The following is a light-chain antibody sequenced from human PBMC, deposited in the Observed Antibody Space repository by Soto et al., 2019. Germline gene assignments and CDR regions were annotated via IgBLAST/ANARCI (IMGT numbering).Light chain of an antibody. Sequence: QSALTQPASVSGSPGQSITISCTGTSSDVGGYNYVSWYQQHPGKAPKLMIYDVSNRPSGVSNRFSGPKSVNTASLTISGLQAEDEADYYCSSYTSSSTVVFGGGTKLTVL. CDR1: SSDVGGYNY. CDR2: DVS. CDR3: SSYTSSSTVV. J-gene: IGLJ2*01. V-gene: IGLV2-14*01.